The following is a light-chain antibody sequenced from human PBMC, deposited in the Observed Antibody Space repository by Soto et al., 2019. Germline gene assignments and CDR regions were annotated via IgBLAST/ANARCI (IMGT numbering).Light chain of an antibody. CDR2: GAS. CDR1: QSVSSSY. Sequence: EIVLTQSPGTLSLSPGERATLSCRASQSVSSSYLAWYQQKPGQAPRLLIYGASSRATGIPDRFSGSGSGTDFPLTISRLEPEDVAEYYCQQYGSSPWTFGQGTKVEIK. J-gene: IGKJ1*01. V-gene: IGKV3-20*01. CDR3: QQYGSSPWT.